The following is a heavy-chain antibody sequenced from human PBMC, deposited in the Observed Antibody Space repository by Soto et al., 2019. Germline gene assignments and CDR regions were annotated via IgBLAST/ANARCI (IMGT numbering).Heavy chain of an antibody. CDR1: GGSISSYY. CDR3: ARDLGWNRPSDAFDI. D-gene: IGHD1-1*01. V-gene: IGHV4-59*01. J-gene: IGHJ3*02. Sequence: QVQLQESGPGLVKPSETLSLTCTVSGGSISSYYWSWIRQPPGKGLEWIGYIYYSGSTNYNPSLKSRVTISVDTSKNQFSLKLSSVTAADTAVYYCARDLGWNRPSDAFDIWGQGTMVTVSS. CDR2: IYYSGST.